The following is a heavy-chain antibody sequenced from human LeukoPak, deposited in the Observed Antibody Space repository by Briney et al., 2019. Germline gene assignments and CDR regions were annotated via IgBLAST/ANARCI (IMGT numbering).Heavy chain of an antibody. CDR3: ARGGIGAAGPQVGYYYYYMDV. CDR2: IIPIFGTA. J-gene: IGHJ6*03. CDR1: GGTFSSYA. V-gene: IGHV1-69*05. D-gene: IGHD6-13*01. Sequence: ASVKVSCKASGGTFSSYAISWVRQAPGQGLDWMGGIIPIFGTANYAQKFQGRVTITTDESTSTAYMELSSLRSEDTAVYYCARGGIGAAGPQVGYYYYYMDVWGKGTTVTVSS.